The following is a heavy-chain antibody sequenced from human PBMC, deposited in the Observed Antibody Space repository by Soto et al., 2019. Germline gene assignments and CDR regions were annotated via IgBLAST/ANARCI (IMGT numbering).Heavy chain of an antibody. CDR2: INAGNGDI. V-gene: IGHV1-3*01. D-gene: IGHD3-22*01. CDR3: ASFGITMIVVAPRV. Sequence: ASVKVSCKASGYTLSNYAMHWVRQAPGQRLEWMGWINAGNGDIKYSQKFQGRVSITRDTSANTAYMDLSSLRFEDTAVYYCASFGITMIVVAPRVWGQGTLVTVS. CDR1: GYTLSNYA. J-gene: IGHJ4*02.